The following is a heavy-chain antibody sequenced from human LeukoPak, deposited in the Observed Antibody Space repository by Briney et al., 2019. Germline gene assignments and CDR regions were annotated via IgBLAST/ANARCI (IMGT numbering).Heavy chain of an antibody. J-gene: IGHJ4*02. D-gene: IGHD2-21*02. CDR3: VREDTPATANY. CDR2: ISGGGDIT. CDR1: GFNFADHA. Sequence: GGSLRLSCAASGFNFADHAMSWVRQTAGKGLEWVSAISGGGDITYYADSVKGRFTISRDNSKDTLFLQMHSLRPGDTAVYYCVREDTPATANYWGQGTLVTISS. V-gene: IGHV3-23*01.